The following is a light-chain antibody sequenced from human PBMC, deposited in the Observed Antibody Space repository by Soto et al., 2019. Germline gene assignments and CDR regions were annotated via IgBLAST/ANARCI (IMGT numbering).Light chain of an antibody. CDR3: HQYDNWPLT. Sequence: IVMTQSPATLSVSPGERATLSCRASQSVSNNLAWYQQKPGQAPRLLIYGASTRATGIPVRFSGSGSGTEFTLTITSLQSEDFAVYYCHQYDNWPLTFGPGTKVDI. CDR1: QSVSNN. J-gene: IGKJ3*01. CDR2: GAS. V-gene: IGKV3-15*01.